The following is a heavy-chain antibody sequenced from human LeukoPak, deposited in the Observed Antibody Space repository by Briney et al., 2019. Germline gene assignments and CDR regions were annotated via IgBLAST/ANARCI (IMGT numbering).Heavy chain of an antibody. V-gene: IGHV3-23*01. Sequence: GGSLRLSCAASGFTFSNYALSWVRQVPGKGLEWVSGITGSGGSTYYADSVKGRFTISRDNSKNTLYLQMNSLRAEDTAVYFCAKDDVGSVTTTDFEYWGQGTLVTVSS. D-gene: IGHD4-17*01. CDR1: GFTFSNYA. CDR3: AKDDVGSVTTTDFEY. CDR2: ITGSGGST. J-gene: IGHJ4*02.